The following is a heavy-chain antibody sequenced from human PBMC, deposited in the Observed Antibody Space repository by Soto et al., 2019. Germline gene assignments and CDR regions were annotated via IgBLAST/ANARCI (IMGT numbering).Heavy chain of an antibody. Sequence: EVQLVESGGGLVKPGGSLRLSCAASGFTFSSYSMNWVRQAPGKGLEWVSSISSSSSYIYYADSVKGRFTISRDNAKNSLYLQMNSLRAEDTAVYYCARVHCSSTSCYSYFDYWGQGTLVTVSS. D-gene: IGHD2-2*01. CDR1: GFTFSSYS. CDR2: ISSSSSYI. CDR3: ARVHCSSTSCYSYFDY. V-gene: IGHV3-21*01. J-gene: IGHJ4*02.